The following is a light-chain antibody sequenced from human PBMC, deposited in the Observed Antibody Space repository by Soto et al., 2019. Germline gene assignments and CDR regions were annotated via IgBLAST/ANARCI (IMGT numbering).Light chain of an antibody. V-gene: IGKV1-39*01. CDR1: ESISRH. J-gene: IGKJ5*01. Sequence: DLQMTQSPSSLSGSVGDRVTITCRASESISRHLNWYQQKPGKDPKLLIYAASRLQNGVPHRFRGGASGTEFTLTISNRQPEDFATYYCQQPYTALSIPFGQGTRLDIK. CDR2: AAS. CDR3: QQPYTALSIP.